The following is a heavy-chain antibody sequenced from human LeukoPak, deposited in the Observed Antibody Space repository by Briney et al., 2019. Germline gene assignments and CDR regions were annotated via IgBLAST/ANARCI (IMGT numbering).Heavy chain of an antibody. CDR3: TTRRQDGW. CDR1: GFTFSDAW. J-gene: IGHJ4*02. D-gene: IGHD2-15*01. Sequence: GGSLRLSCVGSGFTFSDAWMSWVRQAPGKGLEWVGRIESKSDGGTIDYAAPVKGRFTISRDDSRNTLYLQMNSLKTEDTAVYYCTTRRQDGWWGQGTLVTVS. CDR2: IESKSDGGTI. V-gene: IGHV3-15*04.